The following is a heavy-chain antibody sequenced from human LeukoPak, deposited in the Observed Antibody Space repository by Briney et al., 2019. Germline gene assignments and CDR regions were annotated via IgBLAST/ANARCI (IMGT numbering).Heavy chain of an antibody. J-gene: IGHJ6*04. Sequence: PSETLSLTCAVYGGSFSGYYWSWIRQPPGKGLEWIGEINHSGSTNYNPSLKSRVTISVDTSKNQFSLKLSSVTAADTAVYYCAREYSYGPAPSSGMDVWGKGTTVTVSS. CDR3: AREYSYGPAPSSGMDV. D-gene: IGHD5-18*01. CDR2: INHSGST. V-gene: IGHV4-34*01. CDR1: GGSFSGYY.